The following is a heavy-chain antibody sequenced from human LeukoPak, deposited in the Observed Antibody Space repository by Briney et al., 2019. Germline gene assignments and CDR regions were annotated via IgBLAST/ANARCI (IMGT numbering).Heavy chain of an antibody. CDR1: GGSFSGYY. J-gene: IGHJ4*02. CDR3: ARASRGDIVAVPASIYYFDY. Sequence: SETLSLTCAVYGGSFSGYYWSWIRQPPGKGLEWIGEINHSGSTNYNPSLKSRVTISVDTSKNQFSLKLSSVTAADTAVYYCARASRGDIVAVPASIYYFDYWGQGTLATVSS. D-gene: IGHD2-2*01. CDR2: INHSGST. V-gene: IGHV4-34*01.